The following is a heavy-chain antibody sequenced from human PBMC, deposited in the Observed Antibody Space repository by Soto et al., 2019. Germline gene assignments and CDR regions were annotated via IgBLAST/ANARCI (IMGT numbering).Heavy chain of an antibody. CDR3: ARVNESYYYYYMDV. CDR2: MNPNSGNT. V-gene: IGHV1-8*01. CDR1: GYTFTSYD. J-gene: IGHJ6*03. Sequence: ASVKVSCKASGYTFTSYDINWVRQATGQGLEWMGWMNPNSGNTGHAQKFQGRVTMTRNTSISTAYMELSSLRSEDTAVYYCARVNESYYYYYMDVWGKGTTVTVSS. D-gene: IGHD2-8*01.